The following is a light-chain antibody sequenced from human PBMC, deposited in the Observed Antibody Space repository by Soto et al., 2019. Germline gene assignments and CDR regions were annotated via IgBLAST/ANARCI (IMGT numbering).Light chain of an antibody. V-gene: IGKV2-28*01. CDR3: MQALQTPYT. Sequence: DIVMTQSPLSLPVTPGEPACITCRSSQSLLHSNGYNYLDWYLQKPGQSPQLLIYLGSNRASGVPDRFSGSGSGTDVTLKISRVESEDVGVYYCMQALQTPYTFGQGTKLEIK. CDR2: LGS. J-gene: IGKJ2*01. CDR1: QSLLHSNGYNY.